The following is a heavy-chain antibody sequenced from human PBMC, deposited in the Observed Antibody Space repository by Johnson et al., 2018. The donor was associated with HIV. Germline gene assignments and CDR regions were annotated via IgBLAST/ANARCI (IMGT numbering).Heavy chain of an antibody. CDR3: ASTCGGDCSRGDAFDI. V-gene: IGHV3-11*04. CDR2: ISSSGSTI. CDR1: GFTVSSNY. J-gene: IGHJ3*02. Sequence: QVQLVESGGGLVQPGGSLRLSCAASGFTVSSNYMSWVRQAPGKGLEWVSYISSSGSTIYYADSVKGRFTISRDNAKNSLYLQMNSLRAEDTAVYYCASTCGGDCSRGDAFDIWGQGTVVTVSS. D-gene: IGHD2-21*02.